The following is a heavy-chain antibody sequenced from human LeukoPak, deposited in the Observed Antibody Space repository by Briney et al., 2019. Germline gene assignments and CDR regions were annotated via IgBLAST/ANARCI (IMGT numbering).Heavy chain of an antibody. J-gene: IGHJ5*02. V-gene: IGHV4-31*03. CDR3: ASGYGSGWFDA. D-gene: IGHD5-18*01. CDR1: GASVSSGRYY. Sequence: SQTLSPTCTVSGASVSSGRYYWSWIRQHPGKGLEWIAYIVDSERIYYNPSPKSRLILSLDTSENQFSLNLSSMTAADTAVYFCASGYGSGWFDAWGQGTLVAVSS. CDR2: IVDSERI.